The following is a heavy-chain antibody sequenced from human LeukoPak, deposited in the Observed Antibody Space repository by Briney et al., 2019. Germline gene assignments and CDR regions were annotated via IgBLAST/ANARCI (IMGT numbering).Heavy chain of an antibody. CDR2: ISYDGSNK. D-gene: IGHD4-17*01. V-gene: IGHV3-30*04. CDR1: GFTFSSYA. CDR3: ARDAYGDSYYFDY. J-gene: IGHJ4*02. Sequence: GGSLRLSCAASGFTFSSYAMHWVRQAPGKGLEWVAVISYDGSNKYYADSVKGRFTISRDNSKNTLYLQMNSLRAEDTAVYYCARDAYGDSYYFDYWGQGTLVTVSS.